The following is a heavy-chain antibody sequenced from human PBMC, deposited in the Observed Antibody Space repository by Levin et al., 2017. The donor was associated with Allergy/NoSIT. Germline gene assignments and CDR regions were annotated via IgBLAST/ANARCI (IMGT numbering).Heavy chain of an antibody. CDR3: ARPSKGSRVSAPIDF. CDR2: ISYDGNNE. CDR1: GFTFSNYA. Sequence: GGSLRLSCAASGFTFSNYAMQWVRQAPGKGLEWVAVISYDGNNEYYADSVKGRLTISRDNSKNTLYLQMNSLRLGDTAVYYCARPSKGSRVSAPIDFWGQGTLVTVSS. J-gene: IGHJ4*02. D-gene: IGHD6-13*01. V-gene: IGHV3-30*14.